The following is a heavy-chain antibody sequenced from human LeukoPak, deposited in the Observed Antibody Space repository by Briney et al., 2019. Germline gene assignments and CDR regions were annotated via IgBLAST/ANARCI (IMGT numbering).Heavy chain of an antibody. J-gene: IGHJ4*02. CDR3: AREDRDIVATIRY. D-gene: IGHD5-12*01. CDR2: ISYDGSNK. CDR1: GFTFSSYA. Sequence: LGGSLRLSCAASGFTFSSYAMHWVRQAPGKGLEWVAVISYDGSNKYYADSVKGRFTISRDNSKNTLYLQMNSLRAEDTAVYYCAREDRDIVATIRYRGQGTLVTVSS. V-gene: IGHV3-30-3*01.